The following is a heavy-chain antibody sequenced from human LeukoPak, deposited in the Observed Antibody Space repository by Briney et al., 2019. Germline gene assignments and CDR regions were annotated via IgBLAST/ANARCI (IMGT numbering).Heavy chain of an antibody. CDR2: ISGSSIYT. CDR3: VRDISGYYFDY. D-gene: IGHD3-22*01. CDR1: GFTFSDYH. V-gene: IGHV3-11*05. Sequence: GGSLRLSCAASGFTFSDYHMTWIRQAPGKGLEWVSYISGSSIYTRYADSVKGRFTISRDNAKNSQYLQMNSLRAEDTALYYCVRDISGYYFDYWGQGTLVTVSS. J-gene: IGHJ4*02.